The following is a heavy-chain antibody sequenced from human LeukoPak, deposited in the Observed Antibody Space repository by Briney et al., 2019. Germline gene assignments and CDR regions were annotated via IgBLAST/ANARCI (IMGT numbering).Heavy chain of an antibody. CDR2: ISSSSSYI. Sequence: GGSLRLSCAASGFTFSSYSMNWVRQAPGKGLEWVSSISSSSSYIYYADSVKGRFTISRDNSKNPLNLQMNSLRAEDTAVYYCAKDPTHFRVWDDYDSNVLNCWGQGTLVTVSS. J-gene: IGHJ4*02. CDR3: AKDPTHFRVWDDYDSNVLNC. D-gene: IGHD3-22*01. CDR1: GFTFSSYS. V-gene: IGHV3-21*01.